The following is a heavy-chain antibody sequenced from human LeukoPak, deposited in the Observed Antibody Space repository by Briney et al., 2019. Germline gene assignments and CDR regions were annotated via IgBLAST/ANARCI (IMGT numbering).Heavy chain of an antibody. Sequence: GGSLRLSCVASGFTFSSYAMTWVRQAPGKGLEWVSAIGEDGVSSYYADSVKGRFTISRDNAKNSLYLQMNSLRAEDTAVYYCARGFCSSTSCYQGPFDFWGQGTLVTVSS. CDR1: GFTFSSYA. D-gene: IGHD2-2*01. CDR2: IGEDGVSS. J-gene: IGHJ4*02. CDR3: ARGFCSSTSCYQGPFDF. V-gene: IGHV3-23*01.